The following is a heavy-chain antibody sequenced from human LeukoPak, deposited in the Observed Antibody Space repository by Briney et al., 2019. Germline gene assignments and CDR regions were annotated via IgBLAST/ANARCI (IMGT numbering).Heavy chain of an antibody. CDR1: GFTFSSYG. D-gene: IGHD6-13*01. CDR2: ISYDASSK. J-gene: IGHJ4*02. CDR3: AKDRSSSWTQDY. Sequence: GGSVRLSCAASGFTFSSYGMHWVRQAPGKGLEWVALISYDASSKYYADSVKGRFTISRDDSKNTLYLQMDSLRAEDTAVYYCAKDRSSSWTQDYWGQGTRVTVSS. V-gene: IGHV3-30*18.